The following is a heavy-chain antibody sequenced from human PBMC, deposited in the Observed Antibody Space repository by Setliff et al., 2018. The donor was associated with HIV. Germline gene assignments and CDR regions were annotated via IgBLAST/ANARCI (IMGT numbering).Heavy chain of an antibody. V-gene: IGHV1-46*01. J-gene: IGHJ6*03. CDR3: AKGAPQLFSYMDV. CDR2: INPSGGST. D-gene: IGHD1-1*01. Sequence: ASVKVSCKASGYTFTSYDINWVRQAPGQGLEWMGIINPSGGSTSYQQIFQGRVTMTRDTSTSTVYMELSSLRAEDTAVYYCAKGAPQLFSYMDVWGKGTTVTVS. CDR1: GYTFTSYD.